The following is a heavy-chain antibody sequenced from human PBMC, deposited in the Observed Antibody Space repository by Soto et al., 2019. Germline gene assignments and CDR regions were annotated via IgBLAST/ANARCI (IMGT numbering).Heavy chain of an antibody. D-gene: IGHD3-22*01. J-gene: IGHJ4*02. CDR2: INAGNGNT. Sequence: ASVKVSCKASGYAFTSYAMHWVRQAPGQRLEWMGWINAGNGNTKYSQKFQGRVTITRDTSASTAYMELSSLRSEDTAVYYCARYYDSSGFDYWGQGTLVTVSS. V-gene: IGHV1-3*01. CDR3: ARYYDSSGFDY. CDR1: GYAFTSYA.